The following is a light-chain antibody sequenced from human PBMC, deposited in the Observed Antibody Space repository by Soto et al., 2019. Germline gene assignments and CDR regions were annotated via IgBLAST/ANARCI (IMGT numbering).Light chain of an antibody. J-gene: IGKJ5*01. Sequence: IQMTQSPSSLSASVGDRVTITCRASQSISSYLNWYQQKPGKAPKLLIYAASNLQTGVPSRFSGSGSVGTDFTLTITSLQPEDLATYYCQQSYSPPITFGQVTRPEI. CDR1: QSISSY. CDR3: QQSYSPPIT. CDR2: AAS. V-gene: IGKV1-39*01.